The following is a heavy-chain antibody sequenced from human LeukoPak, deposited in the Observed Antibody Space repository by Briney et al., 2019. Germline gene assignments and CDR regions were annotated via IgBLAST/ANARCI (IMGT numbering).Heavy chain of an antibody. D-gene: IGHD5-18*01. CDR3: ARAAWGYSYGSPNYYFDY. J-gene: IGHJ4*02. Sequence: SVKVSCKASGGTFSSYAISWVRQAPGQGLEWMGGIIPIFGTANYAQKFQGRVTITADESTSTAYMELSSLRSEDTAVYYCARAAWGYSYGSPNYYFDYWGQGTLVTVSS. CDR1: GGTFSSYA. V-gene: IGHV1-69*13. CDR2: IIPIFGTA.